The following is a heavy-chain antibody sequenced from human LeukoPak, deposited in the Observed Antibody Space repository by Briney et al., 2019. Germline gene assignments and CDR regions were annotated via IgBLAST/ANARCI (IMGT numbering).Heavy chain of an antibody. D-gene: IGHD3-16*02. J-gene: IGHJ5*02. V-gene: IGHV1-2*02. CDR3: ARGGYVWGSYRPGFDP. Sequence: ASVKVSCKASGYTFTGYYMHWVRQAPGQGLEWMGWINPNSGGTNYAQKFQGRVTMTRDTSISTAYMELSRLRSDDTAVYYCARGGYVWGSYRPGFDPRGQGTLVTVSS. CDR2: INPNSGGT. CDR1: GYTFTGYY.